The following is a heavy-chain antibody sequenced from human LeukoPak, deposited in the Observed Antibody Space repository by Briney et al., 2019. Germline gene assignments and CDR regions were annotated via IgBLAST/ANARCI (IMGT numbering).Heavy chain of an antibody. J-gene: IGHJ4*02. CDR2: IYYSGST. Sequence: PGGSLRLSCAASGFTFSSYSMNWVRQAPGKGLEWIGSIYYSGSTYYTPSLKSRVTISVDTSRNQFSLKLSSVTAADTAMYYCARHGSRVMATIEDSWGQGTLVIVSS. V-gene: IGHV4-39*07. CDR3: ARHGSRVMATIEDS. D-gene: IGHD5-12*01. CDR1: GFTFSSYS.